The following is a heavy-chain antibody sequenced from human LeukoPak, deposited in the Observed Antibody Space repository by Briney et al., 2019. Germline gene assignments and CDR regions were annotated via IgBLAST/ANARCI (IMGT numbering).Heavy chain of an antibody. CDR3: ARDQGRDNSGWYPYHDY. J-gene: IGHJ4*02. D-gene: IGHD6-19*01. CDR1: GYIFTSYY. V-gene: IGHV1-2*02. Sequence: GASVKVSCKSSGYIFTSYYIHWVRQAPGQRLEWMRWIDPGSGATKYAQKFQDRFTMTSDTSIRTAYMELISLTTDDTAVYYCARDQGRDNSGWYPYHDYWGQGTLVIVSS. CDR2: IDPGSGAT.